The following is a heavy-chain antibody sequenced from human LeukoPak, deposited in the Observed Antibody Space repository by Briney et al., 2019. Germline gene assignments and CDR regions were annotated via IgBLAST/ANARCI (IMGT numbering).Heavy chain of an antibody. D-gene: IGHD5-24*01. J-gene: IGHJ4*02. CDR1: GGSISSHY. CDR2: IYYSGST. CDR3: ASTAVEMATIHFDY. V-gene: IGHV4-59*11. Sequence: SETLSLTCTVSGGSISSHYWSWIRQPPGKGLEWIGYIYYSGSTNYNPSLKSRVTISVDTSKNQFPLKLSSVTAADTAVYYCASTAVEMATIHFDYWGQGTLVTVSS.